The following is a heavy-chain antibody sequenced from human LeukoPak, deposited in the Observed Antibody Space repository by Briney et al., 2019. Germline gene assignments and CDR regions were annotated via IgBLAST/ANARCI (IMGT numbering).Heavy chain of an antibody. Sequence: ASVKVSCTASGGTFSSYAISWVRQAPGQGLEWMGIINPSGGSTSYAQKFQGRVTMTRDTSTSTAYMELSSLRSEDTAVYYCASVAGELLRFDYWGQGTLVTVSS. CDR3: ASVAGELLRFDY. J-gene: IGHJ4*02. V-gene: IGHV1-46*01. CDR2: INPSGGST. CDR1: GGTFSSYA. D-gene: IGHD1-26*01.